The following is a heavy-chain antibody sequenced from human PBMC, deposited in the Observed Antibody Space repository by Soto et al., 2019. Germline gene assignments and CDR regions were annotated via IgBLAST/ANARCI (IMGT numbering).Heavy chain of an antibody. CDR1: GGSISSGGYS. J-gene: IGHJ5*02. CDR2: IYYSGST. Sequence: SETLSRTCAVSGGSISSGGYSWSWIRQHPGKGLEWIGYIYYSGSTYYNPSLKSRVTISVDTSKNQFSLKLSSVTAADTAVYYCARERYYDSSGYHPDNWFDPWGPGTMDTVST. D-gene: IGHD3-22*01. CDR3: ARERYYDSSGYHPDNWFDP. V-gene: IGHV4-31*11.